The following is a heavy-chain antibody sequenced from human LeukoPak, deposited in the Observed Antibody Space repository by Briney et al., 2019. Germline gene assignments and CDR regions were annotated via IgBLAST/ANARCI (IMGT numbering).Heavy chain of an antibody. CDR1: GFTFSSYA. D-gene: IGHD1-26*01. J-gene: IGHJ4*02. Sequence: PGGSLRLSCAASGFTFSSYAMTWVRQAPGKGLEWVSSISGGAGSTYYADSVKGRFTISRDNSKNTLYLQMNSLRAEDTALYFCAQWSRYFDYWGQGTLVTVSS. CDR2: ISGGAGST. V-gene: IGHV3-23*01. CDR3: AQWSRYFDY.